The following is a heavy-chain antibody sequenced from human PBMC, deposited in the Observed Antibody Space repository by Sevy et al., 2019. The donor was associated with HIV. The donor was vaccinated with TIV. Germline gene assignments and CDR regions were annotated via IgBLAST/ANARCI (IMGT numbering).Heavy chain of an antibody. Sequence: SETLSLTCTVSGGSIRSYYWTWIRQPPGKGLEWIGNIYHSGSTNYNFSLKSRVTISVDKSKNQVSLRLTSVTAADTAVYYCARGGVEMATEGGNWFDPWGQGTLVTVSS. J-gene: IGHJ5*02. CDR1: GGSIRSYY. V-gene: IGHV4-59*01. D-gene: IGHD2-21*01. CDR2: IYHSGST. CDR3: ARGGVEMATEGGNWFDP.